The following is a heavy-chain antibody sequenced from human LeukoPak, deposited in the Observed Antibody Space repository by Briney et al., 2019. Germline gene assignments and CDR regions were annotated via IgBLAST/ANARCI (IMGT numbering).Heavy chain of an antibody. Sequence: GGSLRLSCAASGFTFSSYGMHWVRQAPGKGLEWVAVISYDGSNQYYADSVKGRFTISRDNSKNTLYLQMNSLRAEDTAVYYCAKEEVEYDSSGPTPGYWGQGTLVTVSS. CDR1: GFTFSSYG. CDR3: AKEEVEYDSSGPTPGY. D-gene: IGHD3-22*01. CDR2: ISYDGSNQ. V-gene: IGHV3-30*18. J-gene: IGHJ4*02.